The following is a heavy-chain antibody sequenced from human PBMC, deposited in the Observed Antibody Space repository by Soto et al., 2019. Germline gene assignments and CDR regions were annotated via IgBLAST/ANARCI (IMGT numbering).Heavy chain of an antibody. V-gene: IGHV1-18*01. J-gene: IGHJ6*02. Sequence: QVLLVQSGAEVKEPGASVRVSCKASGYTFTTYGIAWVRQAPGQGPEWMGWISVYNGNTNSAEKVRGRVTMTTDTYTNTVYMELRSLRSDDTAVYYCARCKDFWSGYSRGGMDVWGQGTTVTVSS. CDR2: ISVYNGNT. D-gene: IGHD3-3*01. CDR1: GYTFTTYG. CDR3: ARCKDFWSGYSRGGMDV.